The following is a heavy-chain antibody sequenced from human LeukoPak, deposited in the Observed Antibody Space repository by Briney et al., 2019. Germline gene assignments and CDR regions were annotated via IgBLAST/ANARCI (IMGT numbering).Heavy chain of an antibody. CDR1: GFTFRSYD. V-gene: IGHV3-13*01. CDR3: AKDFNDYYMDV. Sequence: PGGSLRLSCAASGFTFRSYDMHWVRQATGKGLEWVSGIGTAGEIYYPGSVKGRFTISRDNSKNTLYLQMNSLRAEDTAVYYCAKDFNDYYMDVWGKGTTVTVSS. CDR2: IGTAGEI. J-gene: IGHJ6*03.